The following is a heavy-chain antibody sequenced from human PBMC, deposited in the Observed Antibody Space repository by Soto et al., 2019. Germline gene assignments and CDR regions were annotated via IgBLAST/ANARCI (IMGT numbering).Heavy chain of an antibody. Sequence: QVQLVQSGAEVKKPGSSVKVSCKASGGTFSSYAISWVRQAPGQGLEWMGGIIPIFGTANYAQKFQGRVTITADESTSTAYMELSSLRSEDTAVYYCARGGSRYYGSGSPVTFNWFDPWGQGTLVTVSS. CDR2: IIPIFGTA. D-gene: IGHD3-10*01. CDR1: GGTFSSYA. V-gene: IGHV1-69*01. CDR3: ARGGSRYYGSGSPVTFNWFDP. J-gene: IGHJ5*02.